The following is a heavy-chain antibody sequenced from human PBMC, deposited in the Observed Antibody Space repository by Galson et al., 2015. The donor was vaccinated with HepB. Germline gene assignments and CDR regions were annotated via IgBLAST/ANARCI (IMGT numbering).Heavy chain of an antibody. CDR1: GFTFSSYG. D-gene: IGHD6-19*01. V-gene: IGHV3-33*01. Sequence: SLRLSCAASGFTFSSYGMHWVRQAPGQGLEWVAVIWYDGSNKYYADSVKGRFTISRDNSKNTLYLQMNSLRAEDTAVYYCARDLRSGWYDLPLDYWGQGTLVTVSS. CDR3: ARDLRSGWYDLPLDY. CDR2: IWYDGSNK. J-gene: IGHJ4*02.